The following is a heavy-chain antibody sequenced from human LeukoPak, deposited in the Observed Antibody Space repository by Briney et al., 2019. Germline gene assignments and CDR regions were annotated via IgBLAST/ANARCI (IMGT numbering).Heavy chain of an antibody. J-gene: IGHJ6*02. CDR3: ASYKWELNYYYYGMDV. D-gene: IGHD1-26*01. CDR1: GGSISSYY. CDR2: IYYSGST. V-gene: IGHV4-59*01. Sequence: SETLSLTCTVSGGSISSYYWSWIRQPPGKGLEWIGYIYYSGSTNYNPSLKSRVTISVDTSKNQFSLKLSSVTAADTAVYYCASYKWELNYYYYGMDVWGQGTTVTVSS.